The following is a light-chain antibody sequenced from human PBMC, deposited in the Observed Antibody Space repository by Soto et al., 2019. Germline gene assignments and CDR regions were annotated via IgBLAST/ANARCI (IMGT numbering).Light chain of an antibody. Sequence: QSALTQPRSVSGSPGQSVTISCTGTTSDVGAYNSVSWYRQHPGKAPKLMIYDVSKRPSGVPDRFSGSKSGNTASLTISGLQAEDEADYYCYSSAGTYTVVFGTGTKVTVL. CDR3: YSSAGTYTVV. CDR1: TSDVGAYNS. V-gene: IGLV2-11*01. J-gene: IGLJ1*01. CDR2: DVS.